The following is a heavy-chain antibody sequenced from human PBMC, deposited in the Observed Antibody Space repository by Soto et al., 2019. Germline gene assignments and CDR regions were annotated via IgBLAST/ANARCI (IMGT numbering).Heavy chain of an antibody. D-gene: IGHD2-21*02. CDR2: IHYSGST. J-gene: IGHJ5*02. CDR3: EREGDGSYYNRVDP. Sequence: QVQLQESGPGLVKPSETLSLTCTVSGGSVSSGGYNWSWIRQPPGKGLEWIGYIHYSGSTNNNPSHQCQANMSVAPSQNQYPLKLRSLPAADTAVYYCEREGDGSYYNRVDPWGQGSLVTVSS. CDR1: GGSVSSGGYN. V-gene: IGHV4-61*08.